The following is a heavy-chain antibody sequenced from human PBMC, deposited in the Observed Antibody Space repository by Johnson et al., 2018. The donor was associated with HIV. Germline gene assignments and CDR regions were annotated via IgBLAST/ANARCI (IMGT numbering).Heavy chain of an antibody. J-gene: IGHJ3*02. V-gene: IGHV3-11*04. Sequence: QMMLVESGGGLAKPAWSPRHSCGASQFSFRTYYVNFVRQASGNGLELFGHVYSNGRTTYYAYSLKGRFTISRDNAKNSLYLQMNSLRAEDTAVYYCATEGGTGAFDIWGQGTMVTVSS. CDR3: ATEGGTGAFDI. CDR2: VYSNGRTT. D-gene: IGHD2-15*01. CDR1: QFSFRTYY.